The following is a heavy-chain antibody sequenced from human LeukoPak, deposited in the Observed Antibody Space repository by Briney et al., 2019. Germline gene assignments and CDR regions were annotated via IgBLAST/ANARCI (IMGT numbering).Heavy chain of an antibody. J-gene: IGHJ4*02. CDR1: GGSISSGGYY. V-gene: IGHV4-31*03. CDR2: TYYSGST. CDR3: ARLQMTTVTFDY. D-gene: IGHD4-17*01. Sequence: SQTLSLTCTVSGGSISSGGYYWSWIRQHPGKGLEWIGYTYYSGSTYYNPSLKSRVTISVDTSKNQFSLKLSSVTAADTAVYYCARLQMTTVTFDYWGQGTLVTVSS.